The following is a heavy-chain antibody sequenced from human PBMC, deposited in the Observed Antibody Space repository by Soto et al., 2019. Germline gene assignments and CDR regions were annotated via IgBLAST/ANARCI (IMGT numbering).Heavy chain of an antibody. CDR3: ARWPVSNAYRQYYYMDV. D-gene: IGHD3-16*02. Sequence: QVQLQESGPGLVKPSETLSLTCTVSGASITTYYWSWVRQHPRKGLEWSGYIYYSGKSDYNPSLKSRVSISVDTSENQFYMKLTSVTATDTAVYYCARWPVSNAYRQYYYMDVWGKGPTVTVSS. CDR1: GASITTYY. V-gene: IGHV4-59*01. J-gene: IGHJ6*03. CDR2: IYYSGKS.